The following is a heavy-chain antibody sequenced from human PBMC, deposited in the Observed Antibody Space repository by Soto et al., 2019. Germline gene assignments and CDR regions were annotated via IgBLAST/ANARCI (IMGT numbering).Heavy chain of an antibody. V-gene: IGHV3-33*01. CDR2: IWYDGSNK. J-gene: IGHJ5*02. CDR1: GFTFSTYG. D-gene: IGHD3-10*02. CDR3: ARTPLFGELQTNWFDP. Sequence: GGSLRLSCAASGFTFSTYGMHWVRQAPGKGLEWVAVIWYDGSNKQYADSVKGRFTISRDNSKNTLYLQMNSLRAEDTAVYYCARTPLFGELQTNWFDPWGQGTLVTVSS.